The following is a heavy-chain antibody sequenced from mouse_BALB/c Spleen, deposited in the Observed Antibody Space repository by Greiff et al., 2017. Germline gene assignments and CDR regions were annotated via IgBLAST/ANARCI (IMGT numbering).Heavy chain of an antibody. V-gene: IGHV1-67*01. D-gene: IGHD2-1*01. CDR2: ISTYYGNT. CDR1: GYTFTDYA. J-gene: IGHJ1*01. CDR3: ARGGGNVWYFDV. Sequence: VQLQQSGPELVRPGVSVKISCKGSGYTFTDYAMHWVKQSHAKSLEWIGVISTYYGNTNYNHKFKGKATMTVDKSSSTAYMELARLTSEDSAIYYCARGGGNVWYFDVWGAGTTVTVSS.